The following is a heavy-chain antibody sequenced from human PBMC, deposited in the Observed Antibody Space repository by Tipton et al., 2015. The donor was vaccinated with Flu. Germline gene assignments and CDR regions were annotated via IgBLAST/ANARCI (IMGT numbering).Heavy chain of an antibody. CDR3: ARGPLLDL. J-gene: IGHJ2*01. CDR1: GGSFSGYY. Sequence: TLSLTCAVYGGSFSGYYWSWIRQPPGKGLEWIGEINHSGSTYYNPPLKSRVTISVDTSKNQFSLKLSSATAADTAVYYCARGPLLDLWGRGTLVTVSS. CDR2: INHSGST. D-gene: IGHD5/OR15-5a*01. V-gene: IGHV4-34*01.